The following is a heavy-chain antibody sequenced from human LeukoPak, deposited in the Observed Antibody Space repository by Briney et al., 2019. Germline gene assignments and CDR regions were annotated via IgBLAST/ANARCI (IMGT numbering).Heavy chain of an antibody. D-gene: IGHD3-16*01. CDR3: ARDGPTLGGDV. J-gene: IGHJ6*04. CDR1: GGSISSGSYY. Sequence: SETLSLTCTVSGGSISSGSYYWSWIRQPPGKGLEWIGYIYYSGSTNYNPSLKSRVTISVDTSKNQFSLKLSSVTAADTAVYYCARDGPTLGGDVWGKGTTVTVSS. CDR2: IYYSGST. V-gene: IGHV4-61*01.